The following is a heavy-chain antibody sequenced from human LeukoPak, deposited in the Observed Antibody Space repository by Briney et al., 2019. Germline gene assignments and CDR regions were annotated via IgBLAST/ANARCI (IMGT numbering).Heavy chain of an antibody. V-gene: IGHV4-34*01. CDR2: INHSGST. D-gene: IGHD4-17*01. J-gene: IGHJ5*02. CDR1: GGSFSGYY. CDR3: ARRRHYGDYVKGFDP. Sequence: SETLSLTCAVYGGSFSGYYWSWIRQPPGKGLEWIGEINHSGSTNYNPSLKSRVTISVDTSKNQFSLKLGSVTAADTAVYYCARRRHYGDYVKGFDPWGQGTLVTVSS.